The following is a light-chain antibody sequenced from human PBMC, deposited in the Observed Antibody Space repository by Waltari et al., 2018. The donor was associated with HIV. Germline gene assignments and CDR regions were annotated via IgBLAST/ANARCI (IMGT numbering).Light chain of an antibody. CDR1: QNINKY. CDR2: KAS. CDR3: QQYNTYPRT. J-gene: IGKJ1*01. V-gene: IGKV1-5*03. Sequence: DIQMTQSPSTLSASVGARVTLTCRASQNINKYLAWSQQKPGKAPNLLIYKASSLESGVPSRFSGSGSGTDFTLTISSLQPDDFATYYCQQYNTYPRTFGQGTKVEIK.